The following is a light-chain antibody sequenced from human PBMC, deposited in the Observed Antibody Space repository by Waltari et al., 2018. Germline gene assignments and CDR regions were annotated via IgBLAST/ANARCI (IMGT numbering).Light chain of an antibody. J-gene: IGLJ6*01. CDR1: SGHRNSG. V-gene: IGLV4-69*01. Sequence: QPEVTQSPSASASPGASVKLTCTLSSGHRNSGIAWHQQQEGKAPRYLMRLSSDGRHIKGDGVPDRFLGSSSGAERYLIISNLQSEDEANYYCQTWDTGIHVFGNGTKLTVL. CDR2: LSSDGRH. CDR3: QTWDTGIHV.